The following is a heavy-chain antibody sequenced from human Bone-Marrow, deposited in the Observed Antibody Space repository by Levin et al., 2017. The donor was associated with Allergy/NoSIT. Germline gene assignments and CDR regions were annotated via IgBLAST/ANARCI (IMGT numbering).Heavy chain of an antibody. J-gene: IGHJ5*02. Sequence: MTGGSLRLSCAVSGFSFSDYYMAWIRQAPGKGLEWISYISSRGTTQYYADSVRGRFAISRDNAQNSLYLEMHNLGADDSAVYYCARDGRKSSVGWFDPWGQGTLVNVSS. CDR1: GFSFSDYY. CDR3: ARDGRKSSVGWFDP. CDR2: ISSRGTTQ. V-gene: IGHV3-11*01. D-gene: IGHD1-26*01.